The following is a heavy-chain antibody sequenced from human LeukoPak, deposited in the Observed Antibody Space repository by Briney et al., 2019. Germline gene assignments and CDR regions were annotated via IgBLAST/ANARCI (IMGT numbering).Heavy chain of an antibody. CDR3: ARVGQWLATRYPDY. CDR2: INHSGST. D-gene: IGHD6-19*01. J-gene: IGHJ4*02. CDR1: GGSFSGYY. Sequence: SETLSLTCAVYGGSFSGYYWSWIRQPPGKGLEWIGEINHSGSTNYNPSLKSRVTISEDTSKNQFSLKLSSVTAADTAVYYCARVGQWLATRYPDYWGQGTLVTVSS. V-gene: IGHV4-34*01.